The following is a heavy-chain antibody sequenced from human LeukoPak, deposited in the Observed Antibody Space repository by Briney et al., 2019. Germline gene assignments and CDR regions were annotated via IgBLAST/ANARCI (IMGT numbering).Heavy chain of an antibody. J-gene: IGHJ4*02. CDR2: ISSSSSYI. V-gene: IGHV3-21*01. CDR3: ARASPLYGGNSEIDY. D-gene: IGHD4-23*01. Sequence: GGSLRLSCAASGFTFSSYSMNWVRQAPGKGLEWVSSISSSSSYIYYADSVKGRFTISRDNAKNSLYLQMNSLRAEDTAVYYCARASPLYGGNSEIDYWGQGTLVTVSS. CDR1: GFTFSSYS.